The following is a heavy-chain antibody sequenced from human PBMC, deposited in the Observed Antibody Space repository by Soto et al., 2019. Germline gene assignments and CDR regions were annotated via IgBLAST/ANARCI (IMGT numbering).Heavy chain of an antibody. D-gene: IGHD2-15*01. CDR2: ISAYNGNT. J-gene: IGHJ4*02. Sequence: SVKGSCKAVGYTFTIYGISWGRKTHGQGIEWMGWISAYNGNTNYAQKLQGRVTMTTDTSTSTAYMELRSLRSDDTALYYCVRFYCSGGSCYGRPFDYWGKGTLVTVSS. CDR3: VRFYCSGGSCYGRPFDY. V-gene: IGHV1-18*01. CDR1: GYTFTIYG.